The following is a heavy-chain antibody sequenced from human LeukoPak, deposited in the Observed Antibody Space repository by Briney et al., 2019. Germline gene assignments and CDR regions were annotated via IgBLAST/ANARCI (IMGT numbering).Heavy chain of an antibody. CDR3: VRGGGSFHFDY. J-gene: IGHJ4*02. CDR2: IYSGGST. V-gene: IGHV3-53*01. Sequence: GGSLRLSCAVSGFTVRSNYMSWVRQAPGKGLEWVSVIYSGGSTYYADSVKARFTISADNSKNTLYLQMNSLRAEDTAVYYCVRGGGSFHFDYWGQGTLVTVSS. CDR1: GFTVRSNY. D-gene: IGHD2-15*01.